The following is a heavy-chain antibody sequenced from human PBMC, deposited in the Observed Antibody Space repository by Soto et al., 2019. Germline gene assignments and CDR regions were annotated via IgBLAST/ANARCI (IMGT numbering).Heavy chain of an antibody. V-gene: IGHV4-31*03. CDR2: IYYSGST. CDR3: ARPGADYYGSGSYNC. J-gene: IGHJ4*02. Sequence: SETLSLTCTVSGGSISSGGYYWSWIRQHPGKGLEWIGYIYYSGSTYYNPSLKSRVTISVDTSKNQFSLKLSSVTAADTAVYYCARPGADYYGSGSYNCWGQGTLVTVSS. CDR1: GGSISSGGYY. D-gene: IGHD3-10*01.